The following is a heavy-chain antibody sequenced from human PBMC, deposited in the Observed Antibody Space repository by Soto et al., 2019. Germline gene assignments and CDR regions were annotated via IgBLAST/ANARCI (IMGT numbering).Heavy chain of an antibody. V-gene: IGHV4-39*01. CDR1: GGSISSSSYY. J-gene: IGHJ4*02. D-gene: IGHD3-16*02. CDR3: ARPLHLGELSPLDD. CDR2: IHYSGST. Sequence: QLQLQESGPGLVKPSETLSLTCTVSGGSISSSSYYWGWIRQSPGKGLEWIGSIHYSGSTYYNPSLNNRVTISVDTSKNQFSLKMSSVTAADTAVYYCARPLHLGELSPLDDWGQGTLVTVSS.